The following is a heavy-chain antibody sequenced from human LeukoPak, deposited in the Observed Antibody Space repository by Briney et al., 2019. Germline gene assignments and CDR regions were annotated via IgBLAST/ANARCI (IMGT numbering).Heavy chain of an antibody. CDR2: VSAYNGNT. Sequence: ASGKASSKASGYTFINYGISWVRQPPGQGLEWMGWVSAYNGNTNYAQNRVTMTTDTSTSTAYMELKSLRSDDTAVYYCARDKHPSYESSGSYAFEFWGQGTMVTVSS. V-gene: IGHV1-18*01. D-gene: IGHD3-22*01. CDR3: ARDKHPSYESSGSYAFEF. CDR1: GYTFINYG. J-gene: IGHJ3*01.